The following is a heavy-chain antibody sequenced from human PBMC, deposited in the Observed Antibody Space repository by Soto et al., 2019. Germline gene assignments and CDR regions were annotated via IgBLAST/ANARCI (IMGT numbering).Heavy chain of an antibody. Sequence: SETLSLTCAVSGGSISSSNWWSWVRQPPGKGLEWIGEIYHSGSTNYNPSLKSRVTISVDKSKNQFSLKLSSVTAADTAVYYCARDKGLTGYSYAFDIWGQGTMVTVSS. D-gene: IGHD3-9*01. CDR2: IYHSGST. J-gene: IGHJ3*02. CDR1: GGSISSSNW. V-gene: IGHV4-4*02. CDR3: ARDKGLTGYSYAFDI.